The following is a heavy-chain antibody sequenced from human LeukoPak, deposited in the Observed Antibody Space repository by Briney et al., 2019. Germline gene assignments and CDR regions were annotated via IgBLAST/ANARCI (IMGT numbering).Heavy chain of an antibody. V-gene: IGHV3-48*03. Sequence: GGSLRLSCAASGFTFSSYEMNWVRQAPGKGLEWVSYISSSGSTIYYADSVKGRFTISRDNSKNTLYLQMNSLRAEDTAVYYCAKGVVVAPDVTPFDYWGQGTLVTVSS. J-gene: IGHJ4*02. CDR1: GFTFSSYE. CDR3: AKGVVVAPDVTPFDY. D-gene: IGHD2-2*01. CDR2: ISSSGSTI.